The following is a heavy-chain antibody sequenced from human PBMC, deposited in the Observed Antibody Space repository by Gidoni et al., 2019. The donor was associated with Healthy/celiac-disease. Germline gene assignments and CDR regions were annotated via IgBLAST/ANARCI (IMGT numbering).Heavy chain of an antibody. CDR3: ATTTITIFGVVITDWFDP. CDR2: SIPIFGTA. V-gene: IGHV1-69*06. CDR1: GGTFSSYA. D-gene: IGHD3-3*01. Sequence: QVQLVQSGAEVKKPGSSVKVSCKASGGTFSSYAISWVRPAPGQGLEWMGGSIPIFGTANYAQKFQGRVTITADKSTSTAYMELSSLRSEDTAVYYCATTTITIFGVVITDWFDPWGQGTLVTVSS. J-gene: IGHJ5*02.